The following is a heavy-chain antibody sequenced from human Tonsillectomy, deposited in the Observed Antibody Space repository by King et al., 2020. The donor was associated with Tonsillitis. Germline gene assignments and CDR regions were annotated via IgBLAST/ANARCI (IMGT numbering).Heavy chain of an antibody. CDR1: GFTFSSYA. J-gene: IGHJ6*03. CDR3: AKESVPAFYYYMDV. D-gene: IGHD2-2*01. Sequence: VQLVESGGGLVQPGGSLRLSCAASGFTFSSYAMSWVRQAPGKGLEWVSAISGSGGSTYYADSVKGRFTISRDNSKNTLALKMHRLRAEDTAVYYCAKESVPAFYYYMDVWGKGTTVTVSS. V-gene: IGHV3-23*04. CDR2: ISGSGGST.